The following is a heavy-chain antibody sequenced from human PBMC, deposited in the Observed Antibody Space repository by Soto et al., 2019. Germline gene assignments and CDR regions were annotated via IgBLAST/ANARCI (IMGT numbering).Heavy chain of an antibody. CDR2: ISSSSSYT. CDR3: PRDHTAAAAHYYYGIDV. D-gene: IGHD6-13*01. V-gene: IGHV3-11*05. Sequence: QVQLVESGGGLVKPGGSLRLSCAASGFTFSDYYMSWIRQAPGKGLEWVSYISSSSSYTNYADSVKGRFTISRDNAKNSPYQQMNSLRAEDTAVYYCPRDHTAAAAHYYYGIDVWGQGTTVTVSS. CDR1: GFTFSDYY. J-gene: IGHJ6*02.